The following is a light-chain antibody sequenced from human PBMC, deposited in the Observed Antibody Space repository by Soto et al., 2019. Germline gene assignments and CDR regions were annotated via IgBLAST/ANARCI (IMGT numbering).Light chain of an antibody. V-gene: IGKV3D-15*01. CDR2: GAS. CDR3: QQYNNWPPIT. CDR1: QSVINSY. Sequence: EIVLTQSPGTLSLSPGERATLSCRASQSVINSYLAWYQQKPGQAPRLLIYGASTRATGIPARFSGSGSGTEFTLTISSLQSEDFAVYYCQQYNNWPPITFGQGTRLEIK. J-gene: IGKJ5*01.